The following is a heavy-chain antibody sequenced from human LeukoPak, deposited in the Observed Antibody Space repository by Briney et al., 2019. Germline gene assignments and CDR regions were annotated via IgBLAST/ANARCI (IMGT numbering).Heavy chain of an antibody. V-gene: IGHV3-43D*04. D-gene: IGHD2-2*01. CDR2: ISGDGGST. J-gene: IGHJ6*04. Sequence: PGGSLRLSCAASGFTFDDYAMHWVRQAPGKGLEWVSLISGDGGSTYYADSVKGRFTISRDNSKNSLYLQMNSLRAEDTALYYCAKGVSRCSSTSCPHRYYYYGMDVWGKGTTVTVSS. CDR1: GFTFDDYA. CDR3: AKGVSRCSSTSCPHRYYYYGMDV.